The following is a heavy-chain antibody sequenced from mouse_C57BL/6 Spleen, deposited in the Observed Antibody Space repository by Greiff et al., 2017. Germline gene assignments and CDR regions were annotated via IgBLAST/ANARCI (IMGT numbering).Heavy chain of an antibody. Sequence: QVQLQQSGAELMKPGASVKLSCKATGYTFTGYWIEWVKQRPGHGLEWIGEILPGSGNTNYNEKFKGKATFTADTSSNTAYMQLSSLTTEDSAIYYGARRRDIYDGYQGAMDYWGQGTSVTVSS. CDR3: ARRRDIYDGYQGAMDY. J-gene: IGHJ4*01. CDR1: GYTFTGYW. CDR2: ILPGSGNT. D-gene: IGHD2-3*01. V-gene: IGHV1-9*01.